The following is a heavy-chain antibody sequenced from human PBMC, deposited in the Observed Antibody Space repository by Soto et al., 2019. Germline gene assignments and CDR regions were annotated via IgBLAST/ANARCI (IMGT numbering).Heavy chain of an antibody. CDR2: IWFDGSDA. Sequence: GGSPRLSCAASGFAFSGYGMHWVRQAPGKGLEWVAFIWFDGSDALYSDSVKGRFSITRDNSKNTLFLQLNSLRGDDTAVYYCAREGYCSGGGCSGGMDVWGQGTTVTVSS. CDR3: AREGYCSGGGCSGGMDV. CDR1: GFAFSGYG. D-gene: IGHD2-15*01. J-gene: IGHJ6*02. V-gene: IGHV3-33*01.